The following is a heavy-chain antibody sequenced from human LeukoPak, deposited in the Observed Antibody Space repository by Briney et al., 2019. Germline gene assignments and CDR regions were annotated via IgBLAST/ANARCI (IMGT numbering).Heavy chain of an antibody. J-gene: IGHJ4*02. D-gene: IGHD5-18*01. V-gene: IGHV4-30-2*01. CDR2: IYHSGST. Sequence: SQTLSLTCAVSGGSISSGGYSWSWIRQPPGKGLEWIGCIYHSGSTYYNPSLKSRVTISVDRSKNQFSLKLSSVTAADTAVYYCAKYSYRYYFDYWGQGTLVTVSS. CDR1: GGSISSGGYS. CDR3: AKYSYRYYFDY.